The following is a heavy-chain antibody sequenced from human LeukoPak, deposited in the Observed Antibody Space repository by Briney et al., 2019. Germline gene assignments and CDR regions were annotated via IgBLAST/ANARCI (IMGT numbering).Heavy chain of an antibody. J-gene: IGHJ4*02. Sequence: GGSLRLSCTDSGFSFSTYAMTWVRQAPGKGLEWISSMSSGSRYIYYADSVRGRFTISRDNTTNSLYLLMNNLRAEDTAIYYCARDRPTGASRVFVVQWGQGTPVTVSS. CDR2: MSSGSRYI. CDR3: ARDRPTGASRVFVVQ. CDR1: GFSFSTYA. D-gene: IGHD2-15*01. V-gene: IGHV3-21*06.